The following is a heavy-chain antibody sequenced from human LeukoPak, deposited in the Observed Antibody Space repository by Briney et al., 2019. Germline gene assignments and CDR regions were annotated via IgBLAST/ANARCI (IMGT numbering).Heavy chain of an antibody. CDR2: IYYSGST. Sequence: SETLSLTCTVSGGSISSADYYWSWIRQHPGKGLEWIGYIYYSGSTYYNPSLKSRVTISVDTSKNQFSLKLSSVTAADTAVYYCARVLRSSGSPDYWGQGTLVTVSS. D-gene: IGHD3-22*01. V-gene: IGHV4-31*03. J-gene: IGHJ4*02. CDR1: GGSISSADYY. CDR3: ARVLRSSGSPDY.